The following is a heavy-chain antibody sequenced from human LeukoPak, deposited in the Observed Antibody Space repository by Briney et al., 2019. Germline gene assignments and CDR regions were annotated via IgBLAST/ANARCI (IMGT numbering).Heavy chain of an antibody. D-gene: IGHD3-3*01. Sequence: PGGSLRLSCAASGFTVSSNHMSWVRQAPGKGLEWVSVIYSGGSTYYADSVKGRFTISRDNAKNSLYLQMNSLRAEDTAVYYCARGQFFWSGYFSSFPEQLYYFDYWGQGTLVTVSS. CDR1: GFTVSSNH. CDR2: IYSGGST. J-gene: IGHJ4*02. V-gene: IGHV3-66*01. CDR3: ARGQFFWSGYFSSFPEQLYYFDY.